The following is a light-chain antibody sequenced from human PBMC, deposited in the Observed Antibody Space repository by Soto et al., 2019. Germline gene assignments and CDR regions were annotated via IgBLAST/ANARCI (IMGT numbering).Light chain of an antibody. CDR3: QQSYSTPRT. V-gene: IGKV1-39*01. CDR2: AAS. J-gene: IGKJ1*01. Sequence: IQLTQSPSSLSASVGDSVTITCRASQGISSYLNWYQQKPGKAPKLLIYAASSLQSGVPSRFSGSGSGTDFTLTISSLQPEDFATYYCQQSYSTPRTFGQGTKVDI. CDR1: QGISSY.